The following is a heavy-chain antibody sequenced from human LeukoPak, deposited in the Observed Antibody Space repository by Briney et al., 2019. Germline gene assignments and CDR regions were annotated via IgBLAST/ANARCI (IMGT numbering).Heavy chain of an antibody. CDR1: GGSINTYY. J-gene: IGHJ4*02. CDR2: IYSSGST. Sequence: PSETLSLTCTVSGGSINTYYWGWIRQPSGKGLEWIGNIYSSGSTNYNPSLKSRVTISVDTSKNQFSLKLTSVTAADTAIYYCARAGGAPHGDYELDFWGQGILVTVSS. D-gene: IGHD4-17*01. V-gene: IGHV4-59*08. CDR3: ARAGGAPHGDYELDF.